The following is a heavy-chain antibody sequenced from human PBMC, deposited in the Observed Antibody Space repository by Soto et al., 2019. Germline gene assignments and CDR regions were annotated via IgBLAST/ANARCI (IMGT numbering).Heavy chain of an antibody. CDR1: GFTFSSYS. CDR2: ISSSSSTI. J-gene: IGHJ3*02. CDR3: ARAPPYYDILTGYTYDAFDI. Sequence: SLRLSCAASGFTFSSYSMNWVRQAPGKGLEWVSYISSSSSTIYYADSVKGRFTISRDNAKNSLYLQMNSLRAEDTAVYYFARAPPYYDILTGYTYDAFDIWGQGTMVTVS. V-gene: IGHV3-48*01. D-gene: IGHD3-9*01.